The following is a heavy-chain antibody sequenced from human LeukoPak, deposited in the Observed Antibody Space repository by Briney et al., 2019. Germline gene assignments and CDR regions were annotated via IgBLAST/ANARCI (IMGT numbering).Heavy chain of an antibody. Sequence: KPGGSLRLSCAASGFSFSDYAMDWVRQAPGKGLEWVSAISSNSAYIYYADSVKGRFTISRGNAKSSVSLQMNSLRDDDTAVYYCARIFRYQLVDYYALDVWGQGTTVTVSS. CDR1: GFSFSDYA. D-gene: IGHD2-2*01. CDR2: ISSNSAYI. CDR3: ARIFRYQLVDYYALDV. J-gene: IGHJ6*02. V-gene: IGHV3-21*01.